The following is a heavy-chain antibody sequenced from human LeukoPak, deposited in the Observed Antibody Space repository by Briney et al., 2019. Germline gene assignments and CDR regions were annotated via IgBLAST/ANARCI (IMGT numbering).Heavy chain of an antibody. J-gene: IGHJ4*02. V-gene: IGHV4-59*12. Sequence: KPSETLSLTCTVSGGSISSYYWSWIRQPPGKGLEWIGYIYYSGIANYNPSLKSRVTISIDTSKNRFSLKLSSVTAADTAVYYCARWRYCSSTSCHGFDYWGQGTPVTVSS. CDR1: GGSISSYY. CDR2: IYYSGIA. CDR3: ARWRYCSSTSCHGFDY. D-gene: IGHD2-2*01.